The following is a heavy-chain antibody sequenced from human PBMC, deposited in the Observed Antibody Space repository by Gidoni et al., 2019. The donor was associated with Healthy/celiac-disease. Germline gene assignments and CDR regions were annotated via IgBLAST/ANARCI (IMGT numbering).Heavy chain of an antibody. J-gene: IGHJ6*02. CDR1: GFTVDDYD. CDR2: ISWNSGSI. D-gene: IGHD3-3*01. V-gene: IGHV3-9*01. Sequence: EVQLVESGGGLVQPGRSLRLSCAASGFTVDDYDMHWVRQAPGKGLEWVSGISWNSGSIGYADSVKGRFTISRDNAKNSLYLQMNSLRAEDTALYYCAKDIGYYDFWSGSPLYYGMDVWGQGTTVTVSS. CDR3: AKDIGYYDFWSGSPLYYGMDV.